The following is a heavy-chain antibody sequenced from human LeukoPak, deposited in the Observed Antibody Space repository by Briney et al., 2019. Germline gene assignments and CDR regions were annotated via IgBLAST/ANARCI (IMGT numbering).Heavy chain of an antibody. CDR1: GGSISSYY. V-gene: IGHV4-59*01. D-gene: IGHD2-2*01. Sequence: SETLSLTCSLSGGSISSYYWSWIRQPPGKGLEWIGYIYYSGSTDYNPSLKSRVTISVDTSKNQFFLTLYSVTAADTAVYYCARHAFSIYLYDYWGQGTLVTVSS. CDR2: IYYSGST. CDR3: ARHAFSIYLYDY. J-gene: IGHJ4*02.